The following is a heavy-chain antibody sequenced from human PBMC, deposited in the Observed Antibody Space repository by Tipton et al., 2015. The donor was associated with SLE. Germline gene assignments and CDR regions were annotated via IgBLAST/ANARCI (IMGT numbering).Heavy chain of an antibody. CDR2: IYYSGST. V-gene: IGHV4-31*03. CDR1: GGSISSGGYY. Sequence: LRLSCTVSGGSISSGGYYWSWIRQHPGKGLEWIGYIYYSGSTYYNPSLKSRVTISVDTSKNQFSLKLSSVTAADTAVYYCARRAVTTSDYYYGMDVWGQGTTVTVSS. CDR3: ARRAVTTSDYYYGMDV. D-gene: IGHD4-17*01. J-gene: IGHJ6*02.